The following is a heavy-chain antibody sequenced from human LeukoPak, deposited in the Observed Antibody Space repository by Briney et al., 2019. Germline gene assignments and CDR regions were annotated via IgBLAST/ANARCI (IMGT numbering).Heavy chain of an antibody. CDR1: GFTFSDYY. CDR2: ISSSGSTI. V-gene: IGHV3-11*01. Sequence: GGSLRFSCAASGFTFSDYYMSWIRQAPGKGLEWVSYISSSGSTIYYADSVKGRFTISRDNAKNSLYLQMNSLRAEDTAVYYCARVSATNDAFDIWGQGTMVTVSS. D-gene: IGHD1-26*01. CDR3: ARVSATNDAFDI. J-gene: IGHJ3*02.